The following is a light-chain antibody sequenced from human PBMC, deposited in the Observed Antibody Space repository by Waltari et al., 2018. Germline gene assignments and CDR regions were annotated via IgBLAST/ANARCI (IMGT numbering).Light chain of an antibody. Sequence: QSALTQPPSASGSPGQTVTISCTGTSSDVGGYNHVSWYQQHPRKAPKVLIYEVTKRPAGVPGRFSGSRAGNTASLTVSGLQAEDEADYYCSSLGDRNSWVFGGGTKLTVL. CDR3: SSLGDRNSWV. J-gene: IGLJ3*02. CDR1: SSDVGGYNH. CDR2: EVT. V-gene: IGLV2-8*01.